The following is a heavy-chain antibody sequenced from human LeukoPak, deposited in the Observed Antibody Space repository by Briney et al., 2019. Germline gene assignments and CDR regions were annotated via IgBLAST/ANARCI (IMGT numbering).Heavy chain of an antibody. J-gene: IGHJ4*02. V-gene: IGHV3-9*01. CDR3: AKNIHQWLALGALDY. CDR1: GFTFSSYG. D-gene: IGHD6-19*01. Sequence: GGSLRLSCAASGFTFSSYGMHWVRQAPGKGLEWVSGISWNSGSIGYADSVKGRFTISRDNAKNSLYLQMNSLRAEDTALYYCAKNIHQWLALGALDYWGQGTLVTVSS. CDR2: ISWNSGSI.